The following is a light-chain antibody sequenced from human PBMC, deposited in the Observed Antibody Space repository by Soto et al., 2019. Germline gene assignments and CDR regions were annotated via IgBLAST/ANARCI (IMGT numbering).Light chain of an antibody. Sequence: DIQMTQSPSTLSASVGDRFTITCLASQSISSWLAWYQQKPGKAPKLLIYKASSLESGVPSRFSGSGSGTEFTLTISNLQPDDFATYFCQQYNTYRTFGQGTKVDIK. CDR3: QQYNTYRT. J-gene: IGKJ1*01. CDR2: KAS. V-gene: IGKV1-5*03. CDR1: QSISSW.